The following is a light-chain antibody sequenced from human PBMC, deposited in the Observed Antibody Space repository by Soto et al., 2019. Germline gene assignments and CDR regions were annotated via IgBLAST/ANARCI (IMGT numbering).Light chain of an antibody. J-gene: IGLJ2*01. CDR1: SANIGEKT. CDR2: DDN. Sequence: QSVLTQPPSASGTPGQRVTISCSGGSANIGEKTVSWYQQFPGTAPTLLIYDDNQRPSGVPDRFSGSKSGTSVSQAISGLRSEDEATYYCATWDDSLDDPVVFGGGTKVTVL. CDR3: ATWDDSLDDPVV. V-gene: IGLV1-44*01.